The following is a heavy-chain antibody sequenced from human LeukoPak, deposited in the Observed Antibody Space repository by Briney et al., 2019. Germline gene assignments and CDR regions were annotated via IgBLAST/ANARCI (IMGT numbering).Heavy chain of an antibody. V-gene: IGHV1-46*01. J-gene: IGHJ3*02. Sequence: AASVKVSCKASRFTFTTYFMHWVRQAPGQGLEWMGKINPSGDTTTYAQKFQGRVTMTRDTSTSTVYMELRSLRSDDTAVYYCARDRYGEQNANAFDIGGQGTMVTVSS. CDR2: INPSGDTT. D-gene: IGHD5-18*01. CDR1: RFTFTTYF. CDR3: ARDRYGEQNANAFDI.